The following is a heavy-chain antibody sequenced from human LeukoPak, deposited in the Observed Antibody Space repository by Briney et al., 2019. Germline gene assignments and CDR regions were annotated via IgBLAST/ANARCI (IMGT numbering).Heavy chain of an antibody. D-gene: IGHD3-3*01. CDR2: IYHNGIT. Sequence: SETLSLTCTVSGGSISPYYWNWIRQSPGKGLEWIGYIYHNGITNYNPSLKGRVTISLDTSKNQFSLKLSSVTAADTAVYYCARVGSYDFWSGSMDVWGKGTTVTVSS. CDR1: GGSISPYY. J-gene: IGHJ6*03. V-gene: IGHV4-59*12. CDR3: ARVGSYDFWSGSMDV.